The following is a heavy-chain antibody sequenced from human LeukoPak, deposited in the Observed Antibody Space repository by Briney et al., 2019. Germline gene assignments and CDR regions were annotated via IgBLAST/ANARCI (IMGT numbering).Heavy chain of an antibody. V-gene: IGHV4-59*01. Sequence: PSETLSLTCTVSGGSISSYYWSWIRQPPGKGLEWIGYIYYSGSTNYNPSLKSRVTISVDTSKNQFSLKLSSVTAADTAVYYCARHLSRGYFDYWGQGTLVTVSS. D-gene: IGHD3-10*01. CDR1: GGSISSYY. CDR2: IYYSGST. J-gene: IGHJ4*02. CDR3: ARHLSRGYFDY.